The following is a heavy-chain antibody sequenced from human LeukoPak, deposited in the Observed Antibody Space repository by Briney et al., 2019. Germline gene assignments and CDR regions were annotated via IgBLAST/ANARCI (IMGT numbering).Heavy chain of an antibody. J-gene: IGHJ4*02. CDR3: ARQSNWNWRYYFDY. D-gene: IGHD1-20*01. CDR2: IKEDGSEK. Sequence: GGSLRLSCAASGFRFSNYEMDWVRQAPGKGLEWVASIKEDGSEKYYVDSVKGRFTISRDNAKNSLFLQMNSLRAEDTALYFCARQSNWNWRYYFDYWGQGTLVTVSS. V-gene: IGHV3-7*01. CDR1: GFRFSNYE.